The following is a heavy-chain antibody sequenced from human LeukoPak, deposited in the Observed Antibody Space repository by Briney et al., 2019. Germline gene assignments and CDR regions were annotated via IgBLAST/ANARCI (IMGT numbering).Heavy chain of an antibody. CDR3: ANYYYGSGSYYTYHY. CDR1: GGTFSSYA. Sequence: SVTVSCRASGGTFSSYAISWVRQAPGQGLEWMRGIIPIFGTANYAQKFQGRVTITADESTSTAYMELSSLRSEDTAVYYCANYYYGSGSYYTYHYWGQGTLVTVSS. D-gene: IGHD3-10*01. CDR2: IIPIFGTA. J-gene: IGHJ4*02. V-gene: IGHV1-69*13.